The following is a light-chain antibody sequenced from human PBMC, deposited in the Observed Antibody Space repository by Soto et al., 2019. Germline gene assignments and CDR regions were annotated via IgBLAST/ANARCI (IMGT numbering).Light chain of an antibody. J-gene: IGKJ3*01. CDR3: QQYGGSPFT. Sequence: EIVLTQSPGTLSLSPGGRASLSGRASQSVDSSYLAWYQHKPGQAPRLLIYGASTRATGIPARFSGSGSGTDFALTISRLETDDSAVYYCQQYGGSPFTFGPGTKVDI. V-gene: IGKV3-20*01. CDR1: QSVDSSY. CDR2: GAS.